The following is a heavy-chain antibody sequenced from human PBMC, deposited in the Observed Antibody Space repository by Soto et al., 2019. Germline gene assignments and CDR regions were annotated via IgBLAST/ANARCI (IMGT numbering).Heavy chain of an antibody. V-gene: IGHV3-33*08. CDR1: GFTFSSYS. D-gene: IGHD6-19*01. Sequence: PGGSLRLSCAASGFTFSSYSMNWVRQAPGKGLEWVAVIWYDGSNKYYADSVKGRFTISRDNSKNTLYLQMNSLRAEDTAVYYCARDQYGYSSGWYEFDYWGQGTLVTVSS. CDR3: ARDQYGYSSGWYEFDY. CDR2: IWYDGSNK. J-gene: IGHJ4*02.